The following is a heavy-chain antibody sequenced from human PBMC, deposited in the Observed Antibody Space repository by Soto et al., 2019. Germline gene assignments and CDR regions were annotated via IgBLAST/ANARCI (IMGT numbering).Heavy chain of an antibody. D-gene: IGHD5-12*01. CDR3: AKDAVYEDGVWLPDY. Sequence: EVQLLESGGGLVQPGGSLRLSCVASGFTFSTRAMMWVRQAPGKGLEWVSGIVGSGDAFHADSVKGRFTISKDNSKNTLYLQMNGLRAEDTAVYFCAKDAVYEDGVWLPDYWGQGTLVTVSS. CDR1: GFTFSTRA. CDR2: IVGSGDA. V-gene: IGHV3-23*01. J-gene: IGHJ4*02.